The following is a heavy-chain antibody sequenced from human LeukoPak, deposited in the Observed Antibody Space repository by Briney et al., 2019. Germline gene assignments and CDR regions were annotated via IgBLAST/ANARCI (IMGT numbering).Heavy chain of an antibody. D-gene: IGHD2-15*01. J-gene: IGHJ3*02. V-gene: IGHV3-33*01. CDR1: GFTFSSYG. Sequence: GRSLRLSCAASGFTFSSYGMHWVRQAPGKGLEWVAVIWNDGSNEYYADSVKGRFTISRDNSKNTLYLQMNSLRAEDTAVYYCARPSGTWGAFDIWGHGTMVTVSS. CDR2: IWNDGSNE. CDR3: ARPSGTWGAFDI.